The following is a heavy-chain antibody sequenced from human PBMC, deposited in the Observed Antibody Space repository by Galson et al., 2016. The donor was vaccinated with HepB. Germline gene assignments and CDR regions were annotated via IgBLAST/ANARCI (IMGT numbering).Heavy chain of an antibody. CDR3: ARGDNPDYGDYASAYYYMDV. D-gene: IGHD4-17*01. Sequence: ETLSLTCAVYGGSFSGYYWSWIRQPPGKGLEWIGEINHSGSTNYNPSLKSRVTISVDTSKNQFSLKLSSVTAADTAVYYWARGDNPDYGDYASAYYYMDVWGKGTTVTVSS. J-gene: IGHJ6*03. CDR1: GGSFSGYY. V-gene: IGHV4-34*01. CDR2: INHSGST.